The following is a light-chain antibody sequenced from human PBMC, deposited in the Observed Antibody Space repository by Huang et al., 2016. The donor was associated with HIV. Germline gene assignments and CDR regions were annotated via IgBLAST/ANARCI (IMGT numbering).Light chain of an antibody. V-gene: IGKV3-15*01. CDR1: QSVRDK. CDR3: QQYESWPPLT. Sequence: EIVMTQSPDTLSVSPGERATLSCRASQSVRDKLAWYQQKPGQAPRLLLHDTSTRATGVPARGSGSGSGTEFTLTINSLQSEDCGVYYCQQYESWPPLTFGGGTKVEIK. CDR2: DTS. J-gene: IGKJ4*01.